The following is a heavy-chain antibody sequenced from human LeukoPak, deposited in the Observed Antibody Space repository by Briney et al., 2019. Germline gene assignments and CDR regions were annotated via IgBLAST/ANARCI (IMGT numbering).Heavy chain of an antibody. CDR3: ARGRGYSGYDPSDY. CDR1: GFTFDDYA. V-gene: IGHV3-9*01. J-gene: IGHJ4*02. Sequence: GGSLRLSCAASGFTFDDYAMHWVRQAPGKGLEWVSGISWNSGSIGYADSVKGRFTISRDNAKNSLYLQMNSLRAEDTAVYYCARGRGYSGYDPSDYWGQGTLVTVSS. CDR2: ISWNSGSI. D-gene: IGHD5-12*01.